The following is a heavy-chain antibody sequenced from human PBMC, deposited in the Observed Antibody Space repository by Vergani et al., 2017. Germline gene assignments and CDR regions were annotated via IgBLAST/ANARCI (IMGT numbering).Heavy chain of an antibody. V-gene: IGHV3-30*02. D-gene: IGHD3-10*01. CDR2: IHSDGIKQ. J-gene: IGHJ4*02. CDR3: AKEKVPYGSGSYILDH. CDR1: GFTFSTYA. Sequence: VQLLESGGSLKQPGGSVRLSCAASGFTFSTYAMHWVRQAPGKGLEWVAVIHSDGIKQYFVDSVEGRFTLSRDKSRNTVYLQMNRLRSEDTAIYYCAKEKVPYGSGSYILDHWGPGTLVTVSS.